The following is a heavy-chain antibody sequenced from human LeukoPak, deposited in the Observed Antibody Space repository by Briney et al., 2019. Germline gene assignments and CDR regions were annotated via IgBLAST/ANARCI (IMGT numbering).Heavy chain of an antibody. CDR1: GGTFSSYA. CDR2: IIPILGIA. D-gene: IGHD6-6*01. V-gene: IGHV1-69*04. J-gene: IGHJ4*02. Sequence: ASVKVSCKASGGTFSSYAISWVRQAPGQGLEWMGRIIPILGIANYAQKFQGRVTITADKSTSTAYMELSSLRSEDTAVYYCARVLGDSISPASFDYWGQGTLVTVSS. CDR3: ARVLGDSISPASFDY.